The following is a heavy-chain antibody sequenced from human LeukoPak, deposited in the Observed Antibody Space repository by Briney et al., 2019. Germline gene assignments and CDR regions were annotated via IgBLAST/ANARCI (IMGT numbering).Heavy chain of an antibody. CDR2: IPWEERKK. CDR3: ARVRWVTVYSSGWFSFFVDYFDY. CDR1: VHPFINYA. D-gene: IGHD6-19*01. J-gene: IGHJ4*02. V-gene: IGHV3-30*04. Sequence: GGSLRLSFSTSVHPFINYAMPWVRRAPGKGVGWVQVIPWEERKKYYADSVKGRYPIPRHNPKHTLYLHMKSLRAEDTAVYYCARVRWVTVYSSGWFSFFVDYFDYWGQGTLVTVSS.